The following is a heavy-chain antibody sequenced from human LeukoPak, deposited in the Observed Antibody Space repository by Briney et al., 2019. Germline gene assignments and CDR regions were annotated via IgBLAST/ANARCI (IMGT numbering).Heavy chain of an antibody. CDR1: GYTFTSYG. J-gene: IGHJ5*02. V-gene: IGHV1-18*01. CDR3: ARTYVWGSYRYGGGFDP. Sequence: ASVKVSCKASGYTFTSYGISWVRQAPGQGLEWMGWISAYNGNTNYAQKLQGRVTMTTDTSTSTAYMELRSLRSDDTAVYYCARTYVWGSYRYGGGFDPWGQGTQVTVSS. CDR2: ISAYNGNT. D-gene: IGHD3-16*02.